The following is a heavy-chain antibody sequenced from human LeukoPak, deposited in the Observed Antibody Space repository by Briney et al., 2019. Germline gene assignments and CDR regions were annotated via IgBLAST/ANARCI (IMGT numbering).Heavy chain of an antibody. CDR3: ARGPGIAAAGSKYFDY. CDR1: GYTFTSYG. CDR2: INAGNGNT. D-gene: IGHD6-13*01. Sequence: ASVKVSCKASGYTFTSYGISWVRQAPGQRLEWMGWINAGNGNTKYSQKFQGRVTITRDTSASTAYMELSSLRSEDTAVYYCARGPGIAAAGSKYFDYWGQGTLVTVSS. V-gene: IGHV1-3*01. J-gene: IGHJ4*02.